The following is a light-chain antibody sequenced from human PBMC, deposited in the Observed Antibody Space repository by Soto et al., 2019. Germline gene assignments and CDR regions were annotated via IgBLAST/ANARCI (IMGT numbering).Light chain of an antibody. CDR3: QQYHSYPAT. V-gene: IGKV1-16*02. Sequence: DIQMTQSPSSLSASVGDRVTITCRASQDISNFLARFHQAPGKAPKSLIYGASSLQSGVPSKFSGSGSGTEFTLTISSLQPEDFGTYYCQQYHSYPATFGGGTKVEIQ. CDR1: QDISNF. CDR2: GAS. J-gene: IGKJ4*01.